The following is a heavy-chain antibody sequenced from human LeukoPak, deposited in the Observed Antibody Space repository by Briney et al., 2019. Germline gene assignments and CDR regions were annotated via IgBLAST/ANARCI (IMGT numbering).Heavy chain of an antibody. J-gene: IGHJ6*04. D-gene: IGHD1/OR15-1a*01. CDR1: GFTFSSYA. Sequence: PGGSLRLSCAASGFTFSSYAMHWVRQAPGKGLEWVAVISYDGSNKYYADSVKGRFTISRDNSKNTLYLQMNSLRAEDTAVYYCAGGTDYYYYGMDVWGKGTTVTVSS. CDR2: ISYDGSNK. V-gene: IGHV3-30-3*01. CDR3: AGGTDYYYYGMDV.